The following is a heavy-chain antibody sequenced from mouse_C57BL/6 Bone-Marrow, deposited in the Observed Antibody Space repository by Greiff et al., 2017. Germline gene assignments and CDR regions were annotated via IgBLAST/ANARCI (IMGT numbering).Heavy chain of an antibody. CDR1: GYSFTGYY. CDR3: AIYYGSIHWYFDV. D-gene: IGHD1-1*01. Sequence: EVKLMESGPELVKPGASVKISCKASGYSFTGYYMNWVKQSPEQSLEWIGEINPSTGGTTYNQKFKAKATLTVDKSSSTAYMQLKSLTSEDSAVYYCAIYYGSIHWYFDVWGTGTTVTVSS. J-gene: IGHJ1*03. V-gene: IGHV1-42*01. CDR2: INPSTGGT.